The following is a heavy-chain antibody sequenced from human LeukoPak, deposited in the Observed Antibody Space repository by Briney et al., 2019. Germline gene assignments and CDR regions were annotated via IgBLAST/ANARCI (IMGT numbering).Heavy chain of an antibody. D-gene: IGHD6-13*01. Sequence: QPGGSLRLSCAASGFTFSRYGMHWVRQAPGKGLESVAVISYGGSDKHHAESVKGRFTISRDNSKNPLYLQMSSLRADDTAVYYCAKGAIAAAGTIGYFDFWGRGTLVTV. J-gene: IGHJ4*02. CDR2: ISYGGSDK. V-gene: IGHV3-30*18. CDR3: AKGAIAAAGTIGYFDF. CDR1: GFTFSRYG.